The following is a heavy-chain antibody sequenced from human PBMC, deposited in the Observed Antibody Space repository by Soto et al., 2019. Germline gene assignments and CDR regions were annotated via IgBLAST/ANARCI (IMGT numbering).Heavy chain of an antibody. D-gene: IGHD2-2*01. CDR1: GYTFTSYG. V-gene: IGHV1-18*01. Sequence: QVQLVQSGAEVKKPGASVKVSCKASGYTFTSYGISWVRQAPGQVLEWMGWISAYNGNTNYAQKLQGRVTMTADTSTSTAYMELRSLRSDDTAVYYCARGTQKLVPAAMPPDYWGQGTLVTVSS. J-gene: IGHJ4*02. CDR2: ISAYNGNT. CDR3: ARGTQKLVPAAMPPDY.